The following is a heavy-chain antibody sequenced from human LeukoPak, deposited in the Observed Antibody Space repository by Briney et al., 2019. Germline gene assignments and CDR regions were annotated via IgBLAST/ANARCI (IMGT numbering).Heavy chain of an antibody. J-gene: IGHJ6*03. D-gene: IGHD3-10*01. V-gene: IGHV1-69*13. Sequence: ASVKVSCKASGGTFSSYAISWVRQAPGQGLEWMGGIIPIFGTANYAQKFQGRVTITADESTRTAYMELSSLRSEDTAVYYCASFGPTYYYGSGSYYNPYYYYMDVWGKGTTVTVSS. CDR3: ASFGPTYYYGSGSYYNPYYYYMDV. CDR1: GGTFSSYA. CDR2: IIPIFGTA.